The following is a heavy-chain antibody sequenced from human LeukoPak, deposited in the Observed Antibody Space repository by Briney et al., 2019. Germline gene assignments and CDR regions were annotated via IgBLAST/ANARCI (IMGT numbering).Heavy chain of an antibody. CDR2: IYYSGST. Sequence: SETLSLTCTVSGGSISSSNYYWGWIRQPPGKGLEWLGNIYYSGSTYYKPSLKTRFTISVDTSKNQFSLKLTSVTAADTAVYYCARHASVDGNWPRPLDYWGQGSLVTVSS. V-gene: IGHV4-39*01. D-gene: IGHD6-19*01. CDR3: ARHASVDGNWPRPLDY. J-gene: IGHJ4*02. CDR1: GGSISSSNYY.